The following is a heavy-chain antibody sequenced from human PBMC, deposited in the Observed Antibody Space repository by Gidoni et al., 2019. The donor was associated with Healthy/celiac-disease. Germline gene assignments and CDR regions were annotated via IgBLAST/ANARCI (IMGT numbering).Heavy chain of an antibody. CDR3: ARQAPYGDFQVDY. V-gene: IGHV4-39*01. CDR2: T. D-gene: IGHD4-17*01. J-gene: IGHJ4*02. Sequence: TYYNPSLKSRVTISVDTSKNQFSPKLSSVTAADTAVYYCARQAPYGDFQVDYWGQGTLVTVSS.